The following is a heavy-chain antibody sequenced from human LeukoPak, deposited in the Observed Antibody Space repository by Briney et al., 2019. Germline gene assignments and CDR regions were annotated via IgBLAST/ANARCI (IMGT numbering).Heavy chain of an antibody. J-gene: IGHJ4*02. CDR3: ARDYPTLGVVSICDY. D-gene: IGHD3-3*01. CDR1: GFTFSSYA. V-gene: IGHV3-23*01. Sequence: VGSLRLSCAGSGFTFSSYAMSWVRQAPGKGLEWVSAITSSGGSTYYADSVKGRFTISRDNSKSTLYLQMHSLRAEDTAVYYCARDYPTLGVVSICDYWGRGTLVSVSS. CDR2: ITSSGGST.